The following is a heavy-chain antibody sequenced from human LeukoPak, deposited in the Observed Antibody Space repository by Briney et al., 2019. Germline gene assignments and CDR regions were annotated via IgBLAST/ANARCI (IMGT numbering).Heavy chain of an antibody. CDR3: AKSGLNRFDY. V-gene: IGHV3-23*01. Sequence: GGSLRLSCAASGFTFSSYAMSWVRQAPGKGLEWVSTISGSGSGGSTYYADSVKGRFTISRDNSKNTLYLQMNSLRAEDTAVYYRAKSGLNRFDYWGQGTLVTVSS. CDR2: ISGSGSGGST. CDR1: GFTFSSYA. D-gene: IGHD2-15*01. J-gene: IGHJ4*02.